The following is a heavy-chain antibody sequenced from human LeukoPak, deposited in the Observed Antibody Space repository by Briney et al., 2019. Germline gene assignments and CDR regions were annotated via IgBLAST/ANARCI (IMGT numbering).Heavy chain of an antibody. CDR1: GYTFTGYY. CDR3: ARDRRDGDETFDY. J-gene: IGHJ4*02. D-gene: IGHD4-17*01. V-gene: IGHV1-2*04. CDR2: INPNSGGT. Sequence: ASVKVSCKASGYTFTGYYMHWVRQAPGQGLEWMGWINPNSGGTNYAQKFQGWVTMTRDTSISTAYMELSRLRSDDTAVYYCARDRRDGDETFDYWGQRTLVTVSS.